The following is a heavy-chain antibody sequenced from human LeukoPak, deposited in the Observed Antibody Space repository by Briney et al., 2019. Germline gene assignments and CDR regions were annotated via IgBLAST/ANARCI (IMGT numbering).Heavy chain of an antibody. V-gene: IGHV3-53*01. CDR2: IYSSDNT. D-gene: IGHD1-26*01. J-gene: IGHJ4*02. Sequence: GGPLRLSCATSGFTVSGNYMIWVRQAPGKGLEWVAVIYSSDNTYCADSVKGRFTISRDNSKNTLYLQMNSLRAEDTAMYYCARGIVGAAAFDYRGQGTLVTVSS. CDR3: ARGIVGAAAFDY. CDR1: GFTVSGNY.